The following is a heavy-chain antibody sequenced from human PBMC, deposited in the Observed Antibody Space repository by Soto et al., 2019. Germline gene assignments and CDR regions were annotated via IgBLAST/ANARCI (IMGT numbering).Heavy chain of an antibody. CDR3: ARGTYYYDSSGYFDY. V-gene: IGHV1-69*13. D-gene: IGHD3-22*01. Sequence: ASVKVSCKASGGTFSSYAISWVRQAPGQGLEWMGGIIPIFGTANYAQKFQGRVTITADESTSTAYMELSSLRSEDTAVYYCARGTYYYDSSGYFDYWGQGTLVTVSS. J-gene: IGHJ4*02. CDR2: IIPIFGTA. CDR1: GGTFSSYA.